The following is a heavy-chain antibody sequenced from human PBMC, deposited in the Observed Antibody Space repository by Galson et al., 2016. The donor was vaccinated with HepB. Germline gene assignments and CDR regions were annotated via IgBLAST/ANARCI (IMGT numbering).Heavy chain of an antibody. V-gene: IGHV4-61*05. Sequence: LSLTCTVSGGSISSSSYYWGWIRQPPGKGLEWIGYIYNRGSTNYNPSLKRRVTISDDTSKNQFSLKLSSVTAADTAVYYCARGRDYSSSFEFWGQGTLVTVSS. J-gene: IGHJ4*02. CDR1: GGSISSSSYY. CDR3: ARGRDYSSSFEF. CDR2: IYNRGST. D-gene: IGHD6-6*01.